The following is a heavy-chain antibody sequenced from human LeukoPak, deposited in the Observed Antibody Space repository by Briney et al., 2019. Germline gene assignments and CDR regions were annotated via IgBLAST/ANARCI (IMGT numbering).Heavy chain of an antibody. CDR3: ATWWGVRGVKSVY. CDR1: GYTFTGYY. J-gene: IGHJ4*02. D-gene: IGHD3-10*01. V-gene: IGHV1-2*02. Sequence: ASVKVSCKASGYTFTGYYMHWVRQAPGQGLEWMGWINPNSGGTNYAQKFQGRVTMTRDTSISTAYMELSRLRSDDTAVYYCATWWGVRGVKSVYWGQGTLVTVTS. CDR2: INPNSGGT.